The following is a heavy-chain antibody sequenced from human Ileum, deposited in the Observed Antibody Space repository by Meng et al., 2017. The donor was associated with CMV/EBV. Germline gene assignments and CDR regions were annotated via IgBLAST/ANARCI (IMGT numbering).Heavy chain of an antibody. CDR2: IKSKIDGGTS. CDR1: GLTFSNAW. D-gene: IGHD2/OR15-2a*01. V-gene: IGHV3-15*01. J-gene: IGHJ4*02. Sequence: EGQLVGAGGGVVKRGGSLRLSCVASGLTFSNAWMSWVRQAPGKGLEWVARIKSKIDGGTSDYAAPVKGRFTISRDDSKNTIYLEMNSLKIEDTAVYYCTPQNAYWGQGTLVTVSS. CDR3: TPQNAY.